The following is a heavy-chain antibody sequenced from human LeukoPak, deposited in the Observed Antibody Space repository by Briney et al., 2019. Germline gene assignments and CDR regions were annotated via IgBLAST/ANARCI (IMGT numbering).Heavy chain of an antibody. CDR1: GGSIGSGDYY. D-gene: IGHD4-17*01. CDR2: IYYSGST. Sequence: SETLSLTCTVSGGSIGSGDYYWSWIRQPPGNGLEWIGYIYYSGSTYYNPSLKSRVTISVDTSKNQFSLKLSSVTAADTAVYYCARAQVTTCFDYWGQGTLVTVSS. CDR3: ARAQVTTCFDY. J-gene: IGHJ4*02. V-gene: IGHV4-30-4*01.